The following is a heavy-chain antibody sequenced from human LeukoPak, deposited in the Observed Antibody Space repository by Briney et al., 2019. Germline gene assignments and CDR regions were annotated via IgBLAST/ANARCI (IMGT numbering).Heavy chain of an antibody. CDR1: GFTFSSYS. CDR3: ARDRYGAFDI. V-gene: IGHV3-48*04. J-gene: IGHJ3*02. CDR2: ISSSSSTI. D-gene: IGHD3-9*01. Sequence: GGSLRLSCAASGFTFSSYSMNWVRQAPGKGLEWVSYISSSSSTIYYADSVKGRFTISRDNAKNSLYLQMNSLRAEDTAVYYCARDRYGAFDIWGQGTMVTVSS.